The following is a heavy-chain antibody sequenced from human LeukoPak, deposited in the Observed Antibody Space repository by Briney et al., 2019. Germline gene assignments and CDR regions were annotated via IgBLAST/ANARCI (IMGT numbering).Heavy chain of an antibody. Sequence: PSETLSLTCTVSGGSISSSSYYWGWIRQPPGKGLEWIGSIYYSGSTYYNPSLKSRVTISVDTSKNQFSLKLRSVTAADTAMYYCARDRLSGPHYDYWGQGTLLTVSS. D-gene: IGHD1-14*01. CDR3: ARDRLSGPHYDY. J-gene: IGHJ4*02. CDR1: GGSISSSSYY. CDR2: IYYSGST. V-gene: IGHV4-39*07.